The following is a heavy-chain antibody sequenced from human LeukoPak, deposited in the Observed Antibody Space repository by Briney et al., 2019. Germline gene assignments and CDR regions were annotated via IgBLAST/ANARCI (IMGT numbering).Heavy chain of an antibody. CDR1: GITLSNYG. Sequence: GGSLRLSCAVSGITLSNYGMSWVRQAPGKGLEWVAGISDSGGSTNYADSVKGRFTISRDNPKNTLYLQMNSLRAEDTAVYFCAKRGVVIRVILVGFHKEAYYFDSWGQGALVTASS. V-gene: IGHV3-23*01. D-gene: IGHD3-22*01. CDR3: AKRGVVIRVILVGFHKEAYYFDS. CDR2: ISDSGGST. J-gene: IGHJ4*02.